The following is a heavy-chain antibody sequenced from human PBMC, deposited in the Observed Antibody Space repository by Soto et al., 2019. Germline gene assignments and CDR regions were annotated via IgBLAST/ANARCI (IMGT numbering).Heavy chain of an antibody. CDR3: ARVAYGDYVVDV. D-gene: IGHD4-17*01. Sequence: QVQLVQSGAEVKKPGSSVKVSCKASGDTFSRYAISWVRQAPGQGLEWMGGIIPTFGTPNYAQKFQGRVTIIADESTSTVYMEVSSLSSEDTAMYYCARVAYGDYVVDVWGQGTTVTVSS. J-gene: IGHJ6*02. CDR2: IIPTFGTP. CDR1: GDTFSRYA. V-gene: IGHV1-69*01.